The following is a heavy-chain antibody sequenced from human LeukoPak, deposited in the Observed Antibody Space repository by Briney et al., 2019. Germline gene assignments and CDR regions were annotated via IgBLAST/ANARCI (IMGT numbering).Heavy chain of an antibody. D-gene: IGHD6-19*01. Sequence: ASVKVSCKASGYTFTSYGISWVRQAPGQGLEWMGIINPSGGSTSYAQKFQGRVTMTRDMSTSTVYMELSSLRSEDTAVYYCARSSGWSRPTDYWGQGTLVTVSS. CDR2: INPSGGST. CDR3: ARSSGWSRPTDY. J-gene: IGHJ4*02. CDR1: GYTFTSYG. V-gene: IGHV1-46*01.